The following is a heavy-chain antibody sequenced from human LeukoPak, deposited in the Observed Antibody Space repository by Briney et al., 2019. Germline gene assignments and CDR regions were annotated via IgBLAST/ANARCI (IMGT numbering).Heavy chain of an antibody. D-gene: IGHD1-1*01. CDR3: AKGQELDDGVFDA. J-gene: IGHJ4*02. CDR2: IRSNGGTT. Sequence: GGSLRLSCATSGFTFSSIAMTWVRQAPGKGLEWVSTIRSNGGTTYNAESVKGRFTISRDNSKNTVYLELNSLRVEDTAIYYCAKGQELDDGVFDAWGQGTLVTVSS. CDR1: GFTFSSIA. V-gene: IGHV3-23*01.